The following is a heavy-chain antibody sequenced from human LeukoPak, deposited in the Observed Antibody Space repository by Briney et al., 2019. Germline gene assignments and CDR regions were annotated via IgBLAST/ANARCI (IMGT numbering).Heavy chain of an antibody. J-gene: IGHJ6*03. D-gene: IGHD6-6*01. Sequence: GGSLRLSCAASGFTFSDYYMSWIRQAPGKGLEWVSYISSSGSTIYYVDSVKGRFTISRDNAKNSLYLQMNSLRAEDTAVYYCARYSSSLYYYYYMDVWGKGTTVTVSS. V-gene: IGHV3-11*01. CDR1: GFTFSDYY. CDR2: ISSSGSTI. CDR3: ARYSSSLYYYYYMDV.